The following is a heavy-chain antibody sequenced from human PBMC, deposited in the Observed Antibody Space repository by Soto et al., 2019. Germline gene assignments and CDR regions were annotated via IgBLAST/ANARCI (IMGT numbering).Heavy chain of an antibody. V-gene: IGHV1-69*06. CDR3: AGDPDSHYNDSHASSYP. D-gene: IGHD4-4*01. CDR2: IIPIFGTA. CDR1: GGTFSSYA. Sequence: SVKVSCKASGGTFSSYAISWVRQAPGQGLEWMGGIIPIFGTANYAQKFQGRVTISADKFTGTAYMELTGLRSDDTAVYYCAGDPDSHYNDSHASSYPWGQGTLVTVSS. J-gene: IGHJ5*02.